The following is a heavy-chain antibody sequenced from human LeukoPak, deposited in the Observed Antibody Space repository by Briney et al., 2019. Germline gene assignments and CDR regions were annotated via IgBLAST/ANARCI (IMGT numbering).Heavy chain of an antibody. CDR3: ARERDFWSESGYFDY. D-gene: IGHD3-3*01. CDR1: GGSISSGDYY. Sequence: SQTLSLTCTVSGGSISSGDYYWSWVRQPPGKGLEWIGYIYYSGSTYYNPSLKGRVTISVDTSKNQFSLKLSSVTAADTAVYYCARERDFWSESGYFDYWGQGTLVTVSS. J-gene: IGHJ4*02. V-gene: IGHV4-30-4*01. CDR2: IYYSGST.